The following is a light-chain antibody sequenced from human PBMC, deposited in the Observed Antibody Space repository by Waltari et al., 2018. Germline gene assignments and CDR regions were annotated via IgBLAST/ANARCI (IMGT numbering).Light chain of an antibody. CDR3: VQTLAFPWT. V-gene: IGKV2-40*01. Sequence: DIVMTQTPLSLHITPGEPASISCRSSQSLLHSNGNTYFHWYLQKPGQSPQLLIYGGSNRASGVPDRFSGSGSGTDFTLKISMVEAEDVGVYYCVQTLAFPWTFGQGTKVEIK. CDR1: QSLLHSNGNTY. CDR2: GGS. J-gene: IGKJ1*01.